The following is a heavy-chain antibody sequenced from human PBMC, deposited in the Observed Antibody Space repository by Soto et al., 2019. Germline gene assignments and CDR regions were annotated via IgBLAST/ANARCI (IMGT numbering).Heavy chain of an antibody. CDR2: ISAYNGNT. V-gene: IGHV1-18*01. D-gene: IGHD2-2*01. J-gene: IGHJ5*02. CDR1: GYTFTSYG. Sequence: ASVKVSCKASGYTFTSYGISWVRQAPGQGLEWMGWISAYNGNTNYAQKLQGRVTMTTDTSTSTAYMELSRLRSDDTAVYYCARGIGEYQLLSRWFDPWGQGTLVTVSS. CDR3: ARGIGEYQLLSRWFDP.